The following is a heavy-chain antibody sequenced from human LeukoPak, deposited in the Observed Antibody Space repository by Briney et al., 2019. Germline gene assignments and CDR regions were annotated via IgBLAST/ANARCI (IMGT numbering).Heavy chain of an antibody. CDR1: GFTFSSYA. J-gene: IGHJ4*02. D-gene: IGHD2-21*01. CDR2: ISGSGGST. V-gene: IGHV3-23*01. Sequence: PGGSLRLSCAASGFTFSSYAMSWVRQAPGKGLEWVSAISGSGGSTYYADSVKGRFTISRDNSKNTLYLQMNSLRAEDTAVYYCAKGQAFVVCAIPFDYWGQGTLVTVSS. CDR3: AKGQAFVVCAIPFDY.